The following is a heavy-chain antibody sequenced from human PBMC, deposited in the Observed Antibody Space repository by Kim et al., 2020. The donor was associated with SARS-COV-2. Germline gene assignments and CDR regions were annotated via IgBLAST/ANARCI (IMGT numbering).Heavy chain of an antibody. J-gene: IGHJ5*02. CDR2: IRSKAYGGTT. CDR3: RSSPRIAATHYNWFDP. V-gene: IGHV3-49*04. Sequence: GGSLRLSCIASGFTFGDYAMSWVRQAPGKGLEWVGFIRSKAYGGTTEYAASVKGRFTISRDDSKSIAYLQMNSLKTEDTAVYYCRSSPRIAATHYNWFDPWGQGTLVTVSS. CDR1: GFTFGDYA. D-gene: IGHD6-13*01.